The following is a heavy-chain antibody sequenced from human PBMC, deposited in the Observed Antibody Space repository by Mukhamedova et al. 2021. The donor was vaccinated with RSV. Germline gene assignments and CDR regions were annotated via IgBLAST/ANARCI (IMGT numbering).Heavy chain of an antibody. J-gene: IGHJ4*02. V-gene: IGHV4-34*01. CDR3: ARGRRGGY. D-gene: IGHD3-16*01. Sequence: IGEINHSGSTNYNPSLKSRVTTSVDTSKNQFSLKLSSVTAADTAVYYCARGRRGGYWGQGTLVTVSS. CDR2: INHSGST.